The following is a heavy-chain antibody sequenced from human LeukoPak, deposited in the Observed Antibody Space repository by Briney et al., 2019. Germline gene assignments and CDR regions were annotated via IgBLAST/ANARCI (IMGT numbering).Heavy chain of an antibody. J-gene: IGHJ6*03. V-gene: IGHV3-30*18. CDR2: ISYDGSNK. Sequence: GGSLRLSCAASGFTFSTYSMNWVRQAPGKGLEWVAVISYDGSNKYYADSVKGRFTISRDNSKNTLYLQMNSLRAEDTAVYYCAKDVMDVWGKGTTVTVSS. CDR3: AKDVMDV. CDR1: GFTFSTYS.